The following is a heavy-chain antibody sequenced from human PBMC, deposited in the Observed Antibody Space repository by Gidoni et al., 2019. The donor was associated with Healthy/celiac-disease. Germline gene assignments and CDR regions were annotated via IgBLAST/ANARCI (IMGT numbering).Heavy chain of an antibody. V-gene: IGHV3-21*01. CDR2: ISSSSIYI. CDR1: GFTFSSYS. J-gene: IGHJ4*02. Sequence: EVQLVESGGGLVKPGGSLRLSGAASGFTFSSYSMNWVRQAPGKGLEWVSSISSSSIYIYYADSVKGRFTISRDNAKNSLYLQMNSLRAEDTAVYYCARAKDGSSWLDYWGQGTLVTVSS. CDR3: ARAKDGSSWLDY. D-gene: IGHD6-13*01.